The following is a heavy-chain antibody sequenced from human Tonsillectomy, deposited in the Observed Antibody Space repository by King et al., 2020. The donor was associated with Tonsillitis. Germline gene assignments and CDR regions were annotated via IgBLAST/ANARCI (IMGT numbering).Heavy chain of an antibody. Sequence: VQLVESGGGVVQPGRSLRLSCAASGFTFSSYAMHWVRQAPGKGLEWVAVISYDGSNKYYADSVKGRFTISRDNSKNTLYLQMNSLRAEDTAVYYCARVSGGDYFSYYYYGMDVWGQGTTVTVSS. CDR2: ISYDGSNK. V-gene: IGHV3-30-3*01. D-gene: IGHD2-21*02. J-gene: IGHJ6*02. CDR3: ARVSGGDYFSYYYYGMDV. CDR1: GFTFSSYA.